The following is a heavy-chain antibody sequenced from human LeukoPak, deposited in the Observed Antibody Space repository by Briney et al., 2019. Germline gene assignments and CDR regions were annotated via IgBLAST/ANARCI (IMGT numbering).Heavy chain of an antibody. Sequence: GRSLRLSCAASGFTFSSYAMHWVRQAPGKGLEWVAVISYDGSNKYYADSVKGRFTISRDNSKNTLYLQMNSLRAEDTAVYYCARDRGVGATSYFDYWGQGTLVTVSS. J-gene: IGHJ4*02. D-gene: IGHD1-26*01. CDR1: GFTFSSYA. CDR2: ISYDGSNK. CDR3: ARDRGVGATSYFDY. V-gene: IGHV3-30-3*01.